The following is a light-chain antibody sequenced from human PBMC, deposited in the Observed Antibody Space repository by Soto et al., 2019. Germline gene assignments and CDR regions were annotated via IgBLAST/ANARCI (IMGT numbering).Light chain of an antibody. V-gene: IGKV1-5*03. CDR3: QHSNSYSDA. Sequence: DIQMTQSPSTLSGSVGDRVTITCRASQTISSWLAWYQQKPGKAPKLLIYKASTLKSGVPSRFSGSGSGTEFTLTISSLQPDDFATHYSQHSNSYSDAVGQGTKVDSK. J-gene: IGKJ1*01. CDR1: QTISSW. CDR2: KAS.